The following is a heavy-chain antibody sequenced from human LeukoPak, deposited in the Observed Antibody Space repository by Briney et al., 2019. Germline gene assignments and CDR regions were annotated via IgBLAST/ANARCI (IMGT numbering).Heavy chain of an antibody. CDR2: MSYDESKK. Sequence: AGGSLGLSCAASGFTFSDYAMHWVRQAPGKGLEWVAVMSYDESKKFYADSVQGRFTISRDNPKNTLYLQMDSLRAEDTAVYYCAKVGSGSYGAYYYYGMDVWGQGTTVTVSS. D-gene: IGHD3-10*01. CDR3: AKVGSGSYGAYYYYGMDV. J-gene: IGHJ6*02. V-gene: IGHV3-30*18. CDR1: GFTFSDYA.